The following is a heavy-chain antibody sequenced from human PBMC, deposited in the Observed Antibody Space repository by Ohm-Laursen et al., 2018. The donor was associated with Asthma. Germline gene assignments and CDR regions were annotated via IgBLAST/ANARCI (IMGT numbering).Heavy chain of an antibody. CDR3: ASNLQYFDYRV. J-gene: IGHJ6*01. CDR2: ISFDGSYK. Sequence: SLRLSCTASGFTFSHFGMHWVRQTPGKGLEWVAVISFDGSYKFYGESVKGRFTISRDNSNNTVYLQMNSLRAEDTALYYCASNLQYFDYRVWGQGTTVIVSS. CDR1: GFTFSHFG. D-gene: IGHD3-9*01. V-gene: IGHV3-30*03.